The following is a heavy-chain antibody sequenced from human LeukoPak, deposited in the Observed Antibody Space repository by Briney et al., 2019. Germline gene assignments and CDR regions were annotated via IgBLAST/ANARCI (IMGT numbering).Heavy chain of an antibody. CDR1: GFIFSDYY. CDR3: ARVAPRATWHYGMDV. Sequence: PGGSLRLSCAASGFIFSDYYMSWIRQAPGKGLEWVSCISRSSDHTNNADSVKGRFIISRDNAKKALYLQMNSLRVEDTAVYFCARVAPRATWHYGMDVWGQGTLVTVSS. D-gene: IGHD1-26*01. V-gene: IGHV3-11*06. CDR2: ISRSSDHT. J-gene: IGHJ6*02.